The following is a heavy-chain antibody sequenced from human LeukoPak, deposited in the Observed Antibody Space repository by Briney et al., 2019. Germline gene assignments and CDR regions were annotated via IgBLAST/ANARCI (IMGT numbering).Heavy chain of an antibody. CDR3: AKDMGLQRYYFDY. V-gene: IGHV3-23*01. CDR2: ISGSGGST. CDR1: GLTFSSYA. Sequence: PGGSLRLSCAASGLTFSSYAMSWVRQAPGKGLEWVSAISGSGGSTYYADSVKGRFTISRDNSKNTLYLQMNSLRAEDTAVYYCAKDMGLQRYYFDYWGQGTLVTVSS. J-gene: IGHJ4*02. D-gene: IGHD5-24*01.